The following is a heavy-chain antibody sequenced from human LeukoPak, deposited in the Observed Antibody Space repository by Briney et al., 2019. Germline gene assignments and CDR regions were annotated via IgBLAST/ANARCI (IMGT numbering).Heavy chain of an antibody. D-gene: IGHD6-13*01. V-gene: IGHV3-11*01. Sequence: PGGSLRLSCAASGFTFSDYYMSWIRQAPGKGLEWVSYISSSGSTIYYADSVKGRFTISRDNAKNSLYLQMNSLRAEDTAVYYCARASGTIAAAGTWYYYDMDVWGQGTTVTVSS. CDR3: ARASGTIAAAGTWYYYDMDV. J-gene: IGHJ6*02. CDR2: ISSSGSTI. CDR1: GFTFSDYY.